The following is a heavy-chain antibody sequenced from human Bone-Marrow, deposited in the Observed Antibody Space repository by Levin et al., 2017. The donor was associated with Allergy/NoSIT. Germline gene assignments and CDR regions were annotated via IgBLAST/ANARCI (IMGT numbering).Heavy chain of an antibody. CDR3: ARGPRIGNARGWFDP. D-gene: IGHD1-14*01. CDR1: GFIVNDHY. J-gene: IGHJ5*02. Sequence: GASVKVSCAASGFIVNDHYMTWVRQAPGKGLECVSVIYSGERTFYSDSVKGRFTISRDNSNNTLYLQMNSLRVEDTAIYYWARGPRIGNARGWFDPWGQGILVTVSS. CDR2: IYSGERT. V-gene: IGHV3-66*01.